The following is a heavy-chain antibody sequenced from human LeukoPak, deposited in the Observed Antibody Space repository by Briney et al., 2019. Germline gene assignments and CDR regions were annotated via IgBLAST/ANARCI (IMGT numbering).Heavy chain of an antibody. J-gene: IGHJ6*02. Sequence: ASVKVSCKVSGYTLTELSMHWVRQAPGKGLEWMGGFDHEDGETIYAQKFQGRVTMTEDTSTDTAYMELSSLRSEDTAVYYCATSAGGSPMVRGARSALYYGMDVWGQGTTVTVSS. CDR1: GYTLTELS. V-gene: IGHV1-24*01. CDR3: ATSAGGSPMVRGARSALYYGMDV. D-gene: IGHD3-10*01. CDR2: FDHEDGET.